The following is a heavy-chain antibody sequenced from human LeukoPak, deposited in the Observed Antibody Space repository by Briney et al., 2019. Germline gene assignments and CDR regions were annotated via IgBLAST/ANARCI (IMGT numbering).Heavy chain of an antibody. CDR2: ISGSGGIT. J-gene: IGHJ5*02. V-gene: IGHV3-23*01. CDR3: AKGPYYYDSSGYSRRWFDP. CDR1: GFTFSSYA. D-gene: IGHD3-22*01. Sequence: GGSLRLSCAASGFTFSSYAMSWVRQAPGKGLEWVSAISGSGGITYYADSVKGRFTISRDNSKNTLYLQMKSLRAEDTAVYYCAKGPYYYDSSGYSRRWFDPWGQGTLVTVSS.